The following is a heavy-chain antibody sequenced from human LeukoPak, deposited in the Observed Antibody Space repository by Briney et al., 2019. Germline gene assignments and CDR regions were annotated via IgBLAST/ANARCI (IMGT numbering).Heavy chain of an antibody. J-gene: IGHJ6*02. V-gene: IGHV3-23*01. D-gene: IGHD6-13*01. CDR1: GFTFSSFG. CDR2: ISGSGGST. Sequence: PGGSLRLSCAASGFTFSSFGMSWVRQAPGKGLEWVSTISGSGGSTYNADSVKGRFTISRDNSKNTLYLQMNSLRAEDTAVYYCARIKAADKEVYYYYGMDVWGQGTTVTVSS. CDR3: ARIKAADKEVYYYYGMDV.